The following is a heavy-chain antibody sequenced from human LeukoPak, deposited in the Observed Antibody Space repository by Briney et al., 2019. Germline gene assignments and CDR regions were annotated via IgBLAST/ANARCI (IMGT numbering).Heavy chain of an antibody. CDR2: IYYSGST. Sequence: SETLSLTCTVSGGSITSHYWTWIRQPPGKGLEWIGYIYYSGSTNYNPSLQNRVAMAVDTSKNQFSLKLNSVTAADTAVYYCARMLTFGVSAFDIWGQGTTVTVSS. D-gene: IGHD3-16*01. CDR1: GGSITSHY. CDR3: ARMLTFGVSAFDI. V-gene: IGHV4-59*11. J-gene: IGHJ3*02.